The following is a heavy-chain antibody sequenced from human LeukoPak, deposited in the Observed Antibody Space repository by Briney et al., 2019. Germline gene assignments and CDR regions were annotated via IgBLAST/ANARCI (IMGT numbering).Heavy chain of an antibody. Sequence: GGSLRLSCAASGFNVRSKEMRWVRQAPGKGLEWVTFIRYDGSNKYYADSVKGRFTISRDNSKNTLYLQMDSLRAEDTAVYYCAKDRAQSYYDKSGYYLDALDVWGQGTMVAVSS. J-gene: IGHJ3*01. V-gene: IGHV3-30*02. CDR3: AKDRAQSYYDKSGYYLDALDV. CDR1: GFNVRSKE. D-gene: IGHD3-22*01. CDR2: IRYDGSNK.